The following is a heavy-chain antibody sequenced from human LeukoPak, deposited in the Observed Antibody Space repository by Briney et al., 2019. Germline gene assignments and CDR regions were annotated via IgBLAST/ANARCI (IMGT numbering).Heavy chain of an antibody. CDR1: GYTFTSYG. CDR2: ISAYNGNT. CDR3: ARDKWELHWFDP. D-gene: IGHD1-26*01. Sequence: VSVKVSCKASGYTFTSYGISWVRQAPGQGLEWMGWISAYNGNTNYAQKLQGRVTMTTDTSTSTAYMELRSLRSDDTAVYYCARDKWELHWFDPWGQGTLVTVSS. J-gene: IGHJ5*02. V-gene: IGHV1-18*01.